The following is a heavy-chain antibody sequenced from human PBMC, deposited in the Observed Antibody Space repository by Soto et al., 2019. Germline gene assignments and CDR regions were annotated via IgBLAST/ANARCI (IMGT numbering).Heavy chain of an antibody. CDR2: IYNDGIYS. D-gene: IGHD3-10*01. J-gene: IGHJ4*02. CDR3: TRGPRPISTGTGAY. Sequence: PGGSLRLSCAASGFIFKMYWMHWVRQSPGKGLVWISRIYNDGIYSDYADSVRGRFTISRDNVNDTLYLQMNNLRAEDSGLYYCTRGPRPISTGTGAYWGQGTLVTVSS. CDR1: GFIFKMYW. V-gene: IGHV3-74*01.